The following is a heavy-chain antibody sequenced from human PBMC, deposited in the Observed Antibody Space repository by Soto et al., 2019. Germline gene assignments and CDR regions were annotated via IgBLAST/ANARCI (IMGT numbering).Heavy chain of an antibody. V-gene: IGHV3-21*01. Sequence: EVQLAESGGGLVKPGGSLRLSCAASGFTFSSYTMIWVRQAPGKGLEWVSSISSSSNYIFYADSVKGRFTISRDNAKTSLYLQMDSLRAEDTAVYYCAREGPHGDDYYYMDVWGKGTTVTVSS. CDR3: AREGPHGDDYYYMDV. CDR2: ISSSSNYI. CDR1: GFTFSSYT. D-gene: IGHD4-17*01. J-gene: IGHJ6*03.